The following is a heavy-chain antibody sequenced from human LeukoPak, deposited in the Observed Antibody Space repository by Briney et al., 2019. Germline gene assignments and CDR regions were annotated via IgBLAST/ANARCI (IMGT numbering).Heavy chain of an antibody. J-gene: IGHJ6*03. CDR1: GGSFNAYY. D-gene: IGHD3-16*02. CDR2: MNHSGNT. CDR3: ARGLRFIQGPGYYYMDV. V-gene: IGHV4-34*01. Sequence: SETLSLTCAVYGGSFNAYYWTWIRQTPGKGQDWIGGMNHSGNTSYNPSLESRVTRAADTSRNHFSLNLGSVTAADTAIYFCARGLRFIQGPGYYYMDVWGKGTTVTVSS.